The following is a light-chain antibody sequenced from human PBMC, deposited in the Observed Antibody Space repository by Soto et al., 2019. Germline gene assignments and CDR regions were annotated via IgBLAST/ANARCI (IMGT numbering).Light chain of an antibody. V-gene: IGKV1-39*01. CDR1: QSVDNY. J-gene: IGKJ1*01. CDR2: VAS. Sequence: DIPMTQSPSSLSAFVGDRLTITCRASQSVDNYLNWYQHKPGKAPKLLISVASTLQTGVPSRFSGSGSGTDFTPTISSLQPEDFATYYCQQTYSIPWTFGHGTKVEI. CDR3: QQTYSIPWT.